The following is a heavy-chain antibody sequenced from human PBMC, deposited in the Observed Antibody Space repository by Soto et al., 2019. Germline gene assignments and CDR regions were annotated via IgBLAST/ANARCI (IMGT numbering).Heavy chain of an antibody. J-gene: IGHJ4*02. CDR3: ARDPLRYFDWLPHGYFDY. V-gene: IGHV4-34*01. CDR2: INHSGST. Sequence: PSETPSLTCAVYGGSFSGYYWSWIRQPPGKGLEWIGEINHSGSTNYNPSLKSRVTISVDTSKNQFSLKLSSVTAADTAVYYCARDPLRYFDWLPHGYFDYWGQGTLVTVSS. D-gene: IGHD3-9*01. CDR1: GGSFSGYY.